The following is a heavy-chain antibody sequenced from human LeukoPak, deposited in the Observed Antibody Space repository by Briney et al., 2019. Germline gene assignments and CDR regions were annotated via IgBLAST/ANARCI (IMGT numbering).Heavy chain of an antibody. V-gene: IGHV3-23*01. CDR1: GITFSSYG. J-gene: IGHJ6*03. D-gene: IGHD2-15*01. CDR3: AKNADRGAYCHGGSCYPYYYYYMDV. CDR2: ISHTGGSP. Sequence: PGGSLRLSCAASGITFSSYGMSWVRQVPGKGLEWDSSISHTGGSPYYADSVKGRFTVSRDNSKNTLYLQMNSLTVEDTAIYYCAKNADRGAYCHGGSCYPYYYYYMDVWGTGTTVTISS.